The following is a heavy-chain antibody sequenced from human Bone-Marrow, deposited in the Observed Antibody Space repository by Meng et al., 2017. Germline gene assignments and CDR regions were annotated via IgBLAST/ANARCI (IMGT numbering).Heavy chain of an antibody. CDR1: GGSFSGYY. V-gene: IGHV4-34*01. D-gene: IGHD3-22*01. Sequence: QVLPQHCGGVLLTPSETLSLTCAVYGGSFSGYYWSWIRQPPGKGLEWIGEINHSGNTNYNPSLKSRVTISVDTSKNQFSLKLSSVTAADTAVYYCARARLYYYDSSGYPSYFDYWGQGTLVTVSS. CDR2: INHSGNT. J-gene: IGHJ4*02. CDR3: ARARLYYYDSSGYPSYFDY.